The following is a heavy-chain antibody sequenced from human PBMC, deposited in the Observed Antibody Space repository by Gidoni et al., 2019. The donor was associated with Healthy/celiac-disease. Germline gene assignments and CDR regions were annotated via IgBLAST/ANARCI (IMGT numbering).Heavy chain of an antibody. Sequence: QVQLQQWGAGLLKPSETLSLTCAVYGWSFSGYYWSWIRQPPGKGLEWIGEINHSGSTNYNPSLKSRVTISVDTSKNQFSLKLSSVTAADTAVYYCARSSGGSESLDYWGQGTLVTVSS. D-gene: IGHD2-15*01. CDR3: ARSSGGSESLDY. CDR2: INHSGST. J-gene: IGHJ4*02. V-gene: IGHV4-34*01. CDR1: GWSFSGYY.